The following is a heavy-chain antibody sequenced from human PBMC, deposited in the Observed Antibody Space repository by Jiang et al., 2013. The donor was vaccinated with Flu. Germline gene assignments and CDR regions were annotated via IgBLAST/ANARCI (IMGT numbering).Heavy chain of an antibody. CDR3: ARVWWLGPVIGFDP. D-gene: IGHD2-21*01. Sequence: GLVKPSETLSLTCAAYGGSFSGYYWSWIRQSPGKGLEWVGEINRGGITNYNPSLKSRVTMALDTSKNQFSLNLTSVTAADTAVYYCARVWWLGPVIGFDPWGQGTLVTVSS. CDR2: INRGGIT. CDR1: GGSFSGYY. J-gene: IGHJ5*02. V-gene: IGHV4-34*01.